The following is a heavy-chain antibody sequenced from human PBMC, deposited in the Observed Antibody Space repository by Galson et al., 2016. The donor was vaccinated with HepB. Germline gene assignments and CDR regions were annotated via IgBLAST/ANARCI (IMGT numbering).Heavy chain of an antibody. J-gene: IGHJ3*02. Sequence: QSGAEVKKPGESLKISCKSSEYRFSSYWIGWVRQMPGKGLEWMGIIYPGDSDTRYSPSFQGQVIISADTSVSTACLQWSSMKATDTAMYYCAISPSGGDISTGYYLEAFDIWGQGTMVTVSS. D-gene: IGHD3-9*01. V-gene: IGHV5-51*01. CDR2: IYPGDSDT. CDR1: EYRFSSYW. CDR3: AISPSGGDISTGYYLEAFDI.